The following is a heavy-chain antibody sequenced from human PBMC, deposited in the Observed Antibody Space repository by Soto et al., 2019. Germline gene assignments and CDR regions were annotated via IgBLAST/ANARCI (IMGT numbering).Heavy chain of an antibody. Sequence: LRLSCAASGFTFSSYEMNWVRQAPGKGLEWVSYISSSGSNKNYADSVKGRFTISRDNAKNSLYLQMNSLRAEDTAVYYCARYCSGGSCYYSYYYGMDGWGQGTTVTVSS. CDR3: ARYCSGGSCYYSYYYGMDG. CDR1: GFTFSSYE. V-gene: IGHV3-48*03. CDR2: ISSSGSNK. J-gene: IGHJ6*02. D-gene: IGHD2-15*01.